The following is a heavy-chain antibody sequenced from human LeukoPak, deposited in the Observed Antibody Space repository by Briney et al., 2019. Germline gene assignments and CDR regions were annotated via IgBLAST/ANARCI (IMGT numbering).Heavy chain of an antibody. CDR2: IRSKANSYAS. J-gene: IGHJ4*02. CDR3: TRRTGSGSYYFDY. D-gene: IGHD1-26*01. V-gene: IGHV3-73*01. Sequence: GGSLKLSCAASGLTFSGSAMHWVRQASGKGLEWVGRIRSKANSYASAYAASVKGRFTISRDDSKNTAYLQMNSLKTEDTAVYYCTRRTGSGSYYFDYWGQGTLVTVSS. CDR1: GLTFSGSA.